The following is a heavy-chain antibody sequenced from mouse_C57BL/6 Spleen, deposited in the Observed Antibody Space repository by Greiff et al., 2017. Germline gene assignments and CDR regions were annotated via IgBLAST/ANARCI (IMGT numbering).Heavy chain of an antibody. CDR1: GYSFTGYY. J-gene: IGHJ2*01. CDR2: INPSTGGT. D-gene: IGHD2-4*01. CDR3: ARRGYDYDGDY. Sequence: VQLQQSGPELVKPGASVKISCKASGYSFTGYYMNWVKQSPEKSLEWIGEINPSTGGTTYNKKFKAKATLTVDKSSSTAYRQLKSLTSEDSAVYYCARRGYDYDGDYWGQGTTLTVSS. V-gene: IGHV1-42*01.